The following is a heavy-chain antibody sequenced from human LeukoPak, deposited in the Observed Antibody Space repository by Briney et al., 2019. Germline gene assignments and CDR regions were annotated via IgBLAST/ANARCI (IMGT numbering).Heavy chain of an antibody. CDR1: GGSVSSYY. CDR3: AREEIRSWFDP. V-gene: IGHV4-4*07. CDR2: IHTSGST. Sequence: PSETLSLTCSVSGGSVSSYYWSWIRQPAGKGLEWIGRIHTSGSTNYNPSLKSRVTISVDTSKNQFSLKLSSVTAADTAVYYCAREEIRSWFDPWGQGTLVTVSS. J-gene: IGHJ5*02. D-gene: IGHD5-24*01.